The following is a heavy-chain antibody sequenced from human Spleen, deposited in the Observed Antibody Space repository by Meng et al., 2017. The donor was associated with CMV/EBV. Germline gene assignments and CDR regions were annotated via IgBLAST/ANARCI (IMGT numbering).Heavy chain of an antibody. J-gene: IGHJ4*02. CDR2: IYPGDSNI. CDR3: TRQFHFYGSVDS. Sequence: GESLKISCKGSGYSFTNYWIGWVRQMPGKGLEWMGMIYPGDSNIKYSPSFEGRVTISADKSINTAYLQWNSLKASDTAMYYCTRQFHFYGSVDSWGQGTLVTVSS. V-gene: IGHV5-51*01. CDR1: GYSFTNYW. D-gene: IGHD3-10*01.